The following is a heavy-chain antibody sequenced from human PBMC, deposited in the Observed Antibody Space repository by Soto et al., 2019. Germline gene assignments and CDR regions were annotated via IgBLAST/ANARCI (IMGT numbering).Heavy chain of an antibody. CDR1: GGSISSYY. D-gene: IGHD2-21*01. Sequence: SETLSLTCTVSGGSISSYYWSWIRQPPGKGLEWIGYIYYSGSTNYNPSLKSRVTISVDTSKNQFSLKLSSVTAADTAVYYCARARVQNSALNYYYYMDVWGKGTTVTVSS. CDR3: ARARVQNSALNYYYYMDV. CDR2: IYYSGST. J-gene: IGHJ6*03. V-gene: IGHV4-59*01.